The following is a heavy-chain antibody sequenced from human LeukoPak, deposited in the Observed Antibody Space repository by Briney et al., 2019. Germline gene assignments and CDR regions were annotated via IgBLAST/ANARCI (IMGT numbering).Heavy chain of an antibody. CDR1: GFTFSSFA. CDR3: ARDRGRYSYGFDY. CDR2: ISSDGSNK. J-gene: IGHJ4*02. D-gene: IGHD5-18*01. Sequence: PGGSLRLSCAASGFTFSSFAMHWVRQAPGKGLEWMAVISSDGSNKYYADSVKGRFTISGDNSKNTLYLQMNSLRAEDTAVYYCARDRGRYSYGFDYWGQGTLVTVSS. V-gene: IGHV3-30*04.